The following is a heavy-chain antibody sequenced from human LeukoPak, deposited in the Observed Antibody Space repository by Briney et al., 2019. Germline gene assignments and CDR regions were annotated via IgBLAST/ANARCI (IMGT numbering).Heavy chain of an antibody. V-gene: IGHV5-51*01. CDR2: IYPGDSDI. CDR3: ARQKRAAFDI. Sequence: GESLKISCQGSGYSFASYWIGWVRQMPGKGLEWMGIIYPGDSDIRYSPSFQGQVTISADKTISTAYLQWSSLKASDTAMFYCARQKRAAFDIWGQGTMDTVSS. J-gene: IGHJ3*02. CDR1: GYSFASYW.